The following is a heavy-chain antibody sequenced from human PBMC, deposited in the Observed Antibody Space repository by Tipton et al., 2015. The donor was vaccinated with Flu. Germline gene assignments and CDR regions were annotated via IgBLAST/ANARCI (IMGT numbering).Heavy chain of an antibody. J-gene: IGHJ6*02. Sequence: TLSLTCTVSGGSIRGYYWNWIRQPPGKGLEWIGYVYYSGTTNYNPSLKSRVTISTDASKNQFSLRLSSVTAADTAVYYCARAPIWSGYVTYAMDVWGQGTTVTVS. CDR1: GGSIRGYY. CDR3: ARAPIWSGYVTYAMDV. V-gene: IGHV4-59*01. D-gene: IGHD3-3*01. CDR2: VYYSGTT.